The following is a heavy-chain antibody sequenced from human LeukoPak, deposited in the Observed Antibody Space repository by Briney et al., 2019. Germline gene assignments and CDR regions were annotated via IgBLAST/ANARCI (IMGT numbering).Heavy chain of an antibody. J-gene: IGHJ4*02. CDR2: IITIFGTA. CDR3: ARGPPNDYGDPSFDY. V-gene: IGHV1-69*13. Sequence: GASVKVSCKASGGTFSSYAISWVRQAPGQGLEWMGGIITIFGTANYAQKFQGRVTITADESTSTAYMELSSLRSEDTAVYYCARGPPNDYGDPSFDYWGQGTLVTVSS. CDR1: GGTFSSYA. D-gene: IGHD4-17*01.